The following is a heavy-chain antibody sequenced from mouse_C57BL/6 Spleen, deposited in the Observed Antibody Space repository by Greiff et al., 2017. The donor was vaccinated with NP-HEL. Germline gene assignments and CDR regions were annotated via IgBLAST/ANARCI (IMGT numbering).Heavy chain of an antibody. J-gene: IGHJ2*01. CDR2: ISSGSSTI. D-gene: IGHD1-1*01. V-gene: IGHV5-17*01. CDR1: GFTFSDYG. CDR3: ARPITTVVATGYFDY. Sequence: EVHLVESGGGLVKPGGSLKLSCAASGFTFSDYGMHWVRQAPEKGLEWVAYISSGSSTIYYADTVKGRFTLSRDNAKNTLFLQMTSLRSEDTAMYYCARPITTVVATGYFDYWGQGTTLTVSS.